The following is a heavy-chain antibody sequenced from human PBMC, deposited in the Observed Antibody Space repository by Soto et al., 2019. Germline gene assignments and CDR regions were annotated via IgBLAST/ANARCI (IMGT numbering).Heavy chain of an antibody. CDR1: GGSVSSGSYY. V-gene: IGHV4-61*01. CDR3: ARESLRDGQRGYFDY. Sequence: QVQLQESGPGLVKPSETLSLTCTVSGGSVSSGSYYWSWIRQPPGKGLEWIGYIYYSGSTNYSPHLKSRVTISVDTSKNQFALKLSSVTAADTAVYYCARESLRDGQRGYFDYWGQGTLVTVSS. J-gene: IGHJ4*02. CDR2: IYYSGST.